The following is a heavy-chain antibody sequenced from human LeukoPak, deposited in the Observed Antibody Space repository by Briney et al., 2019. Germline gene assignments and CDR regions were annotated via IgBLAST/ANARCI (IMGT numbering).Heavy chain of an antibody. J-gene: IGHJ3*02. CDR2: IYPGDSDT. Sequence: GESLKISCKGSGYSFTSYWIGWVRQMPGKGLEWMGIIYPGDSDTRYSPSFQGQVTISADKSISTAYLQWSSLKASDTAMYYCARLTLAYCGGDCYSIWGQGTVVTVSS. CDR1: GYSFTSYW. D-gene: IGHD2-21*01. CDR3: ARLTLAYCGGDCYSI. V-gene: IGHV5-51*01.